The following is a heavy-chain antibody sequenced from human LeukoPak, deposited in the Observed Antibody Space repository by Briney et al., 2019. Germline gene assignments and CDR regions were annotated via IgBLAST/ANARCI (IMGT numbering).Heavy chain of an antibody. CDR3: AKDSRRDGYTCFDY. Sequence: ASMTVSYKSSGYPFTAYFIHWVRQAPGQGLEGMGWINPNSGDTNYVQKFQGRVTMTRDTAISTSYMELTSLRSDDTAVYYCAKDSRRDGYTCFDYWGQGTLVTVSS. V-gene: IGHV1-2*02. J-gene: IGHJ4*02. D-gene: IGHD5-24*01. CDR1: GYPFTAYF. CDR2: INPNSGDT.